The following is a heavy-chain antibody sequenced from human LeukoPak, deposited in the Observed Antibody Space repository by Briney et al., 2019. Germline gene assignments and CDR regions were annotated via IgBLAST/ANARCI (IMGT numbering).Heavy chain of an antibody. V-gene: IGHV3-23*01. D-gene: IGHD4-17*01. CDR1: GFTFSSYA. J-gene: IGHJ4*02. Sequence: GGSLRLSCAASGFTFSSYAMSWVRQAPGKGLEWVSVISGSGGRTYYADSVKGRFTISRDNSKNTLYLQMNSLRAEDTAVYYCARDRYGDYDFDYWGQGTLVTVSS. CDR3: ARDRYGDYDFDY. CDR2: ISGSGGRT.